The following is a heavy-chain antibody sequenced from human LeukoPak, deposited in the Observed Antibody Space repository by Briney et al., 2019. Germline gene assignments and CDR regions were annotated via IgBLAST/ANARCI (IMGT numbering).Heavy chain of an antibody. CDR2: IRSNGDST. CDR1: GFTFSNYA. J-gene: IGHJ4*02. CDR3: VKDFGGNSDY. Sequence: GGSLRLSCSASGFTFSNYAMHWVRQAPGKGLEYVSAIRSNGDSTYYTDSVRGRFTISRDSVENTLHLQMNSLRAEDTAVYYCVKDFGGNSDYWGQGTLVTVSS. V-gene: IGHV3-64D*06. D-gene: IGHD4-23*01.